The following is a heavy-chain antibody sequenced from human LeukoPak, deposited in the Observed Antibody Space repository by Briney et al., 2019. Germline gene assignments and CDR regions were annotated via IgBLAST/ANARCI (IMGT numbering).Heavy chain of an antibody. CDR3: AKGLLVVVVPAATDY. CDR1: GFTFSSYA. V-gene: IGHV3-23*01. J-gene: IGHJ4*02. D-gene: IGHD2-2*01. Sequence: GGSLRLSCAASGFTFSSYAMSWVRQAPGKGLEWVSAISGSGGSTYYADSVKGRFTISRDNSKNTLYLQMNSLRAEDTAVYYCAKGLLVVVVPAATDYWGQGTLVTVSS. CDR2: ISGSGGST.